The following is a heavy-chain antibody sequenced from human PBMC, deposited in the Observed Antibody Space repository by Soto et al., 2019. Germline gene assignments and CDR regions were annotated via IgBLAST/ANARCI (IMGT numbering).Heavy chain of an antibody. CDR1: GFTFSSYS. V-gene: IGHV3-48*02. CDR3: ARDPPPSLRYGSGSYYTEYYYGMDV. Sequence: PGGSLRLSCAASGFTFSSYSMNWVRQAPGEGLEWVSYISSSSSTIYYADSVKGRFTISRDNGKNSLYLQMNSLRDEDTAVYYCARDPPPSLRYGSGSYYTEYYYGMDVWGQGTTVTVSS. J-gene: IGHJ6*02. D-gene: IGHD3-10*01. CDR2: ISSSSSTI.